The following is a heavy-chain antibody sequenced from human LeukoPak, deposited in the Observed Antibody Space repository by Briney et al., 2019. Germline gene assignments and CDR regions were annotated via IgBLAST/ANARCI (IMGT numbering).Heavy chain of an antibody. CDR1: GFTFSSYG. CDR2: IWYDGSNK. J-gene: IGHJ4*02. CDR3: GREWYSNGYGLIDY. V-gene: IGHV3-33*01. D-gene: IGHD5-18*01. Sequence: PGRSLRLSCAASGFTFSSYGMHWVRQAPGEGLEWVAVIWYDGSNKYYADSVKGRFTISRDNSKNTLYLQMNSLRAEDTAVYYCGREWYSNGYGLIDYWGQGTLVIVSS.